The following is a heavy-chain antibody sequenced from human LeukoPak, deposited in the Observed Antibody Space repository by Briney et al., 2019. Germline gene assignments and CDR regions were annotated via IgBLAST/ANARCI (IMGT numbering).Heavy chain of an antibody. V-gene: IGHV3-21*01. CDR3: ARDWAGMTTMTKGAIFDY. CDR1: GFTFSSYS. D-gene: IGHD4-17*01. Sequence: GGSLRLSCAASGFTFSSYSMNWVRQAPGKGLEWVSSISSSSSYIYYADSVKGRFTISRDNAKNSLYLQMNSLRAEDTAVYYCARDWAGMTTMTKGAIFDYWGQGTLVTVSS. J-gene: IGHJ4*02. CDR2: ISSSSSYI.